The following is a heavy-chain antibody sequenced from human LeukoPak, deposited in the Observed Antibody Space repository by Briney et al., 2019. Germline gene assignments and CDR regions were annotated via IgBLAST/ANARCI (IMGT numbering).Heavy chain of an antibody. D-gene: IGHD5-12*01. CDR1: GGSISSSSYY. CDR3: ARKGGYSGYDPVFDY. V-gene: IGHV4-39*07. Sequence: PSETLSLTCTVSGGSISSSSYYWGWIRQSPGKGLEWIGSIYYSGSTYYNPSLKSRVTISVDTSKNQFSLKLSSVTAADTAVYYCARKGGYSGYDPVFDYWGREPWSPSPQ. J-gene: IGHJ4*02. CDR2: IYYSGST.